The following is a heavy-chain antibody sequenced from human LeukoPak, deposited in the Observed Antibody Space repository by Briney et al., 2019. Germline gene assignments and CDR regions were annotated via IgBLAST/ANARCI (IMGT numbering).Heavy chain of an antibody. CDR2: IYYSGST. CDR1: GGSISSYY. Sequence: SETLSLTCTVSGGSISSYYWSWIRQPPGKGLEWIGYIYYSGSTNYNPSLKSRVIISVDTSKNQFSLKLSSVTAADTAVYYCARRAPYSYEWSTLDYWGQGTLVTVSS. CDR3: ARRAPYSYEWSTLDY. J-gene: IGHJ4*02. D-gene: IGHD5-18*01. V-gene: IGHV4-59*08.